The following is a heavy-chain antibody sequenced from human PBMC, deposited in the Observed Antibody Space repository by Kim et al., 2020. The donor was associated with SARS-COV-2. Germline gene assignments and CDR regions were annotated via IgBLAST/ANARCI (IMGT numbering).Heavy chain of an antibody. V-gene: IGHV1-46*01. Sequence: ASVKVSCKASGYTFTSYYMHWVRQAPGQGLEWMGIINPSGGSTSYAQKFQGRVTMTRDTSTSTVYMELSSLRSEDTAVYYCARPAGGYSYGWIFDYWGQGTLVTVSS. J-gene: IGHJ4*02. D-gene: IGHD5-18*01. CDR2: INPSGGST. CDR3: ARPAGGYSYGWIFDY. CDR1: GYTFTSYY.